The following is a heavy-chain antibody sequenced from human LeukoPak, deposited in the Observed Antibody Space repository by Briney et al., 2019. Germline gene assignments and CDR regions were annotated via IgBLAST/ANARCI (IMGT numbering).Heavy chain of an antibody. J-gene: IGHJ1*01. Sequence: GGSLRLSCAASGFTVNTNHMHWVRQAPGKGLEWVSTTYNGGSTYYVDSVKGRFTISRDNFKNTLYLQMNSLRAEDTAVYYCATSIVGFSYDEHFQHWGQGTLVTVSS. CDR2: TYNGGST. V-gene: IGHV3-53*01. CDR3: ATSIVGFSYDEHFQH. CDR1: GFTVNTNH. D-gene: IGHD1-26*01.